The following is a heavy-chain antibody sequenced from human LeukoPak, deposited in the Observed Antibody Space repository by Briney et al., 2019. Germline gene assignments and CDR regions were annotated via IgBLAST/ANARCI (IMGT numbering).Heavy chain of an antibody. J-gene: IGHJ4*02. CDR3: ARHRAYSSASPFDY. Sequence: SETLSLTCTVSGGSISAYYWYWIRQPPGKGLEWIGYIYYTGSTNYNPSLKSRVTIFVDMSKNQFSLRLSSVTAADTALYYCARHRAYSSASPFDYWGQGTLVTVSS. CDR1: GGSISAYY. D-gene: IGHD6-6*01. V-gene: IGHV4-59*08. CDR2: IYYTGST.